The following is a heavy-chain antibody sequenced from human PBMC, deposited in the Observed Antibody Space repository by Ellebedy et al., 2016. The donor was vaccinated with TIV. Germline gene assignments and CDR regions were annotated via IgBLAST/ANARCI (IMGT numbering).Heavy chain of an antibody. J-gene: IGHJ4*02. CDR1: GSTFSSYG. D-gene: IGHD3-22*01. Sequence: PGGSLRLSCAASGSTFSSYGMNWVRQAPDKGLEWVAVIGFDGSHKYCVDSVKGRFTISRDNSKNTLYLQMSSLRADDTAIYYCAKDRSPTMIALDFWGQGTLVTVSS. CDR2: IGFDGSHK. CDR3: AKDRSPTMIALDF. V-gene: IGHV3-33*06.